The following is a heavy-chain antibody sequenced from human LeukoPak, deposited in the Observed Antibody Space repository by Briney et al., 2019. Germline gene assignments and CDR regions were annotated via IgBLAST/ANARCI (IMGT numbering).Heavy chain of an antibody. CDR3: ARHIAPGYNSGWYIDY. V-gene: IGHV5-51*01. Sequence: GESLKISCKGSGSTFTNYWIGWVRQLPGKGLEWMGIIYPGDSDTRYSPSFQGQVTISTDKSISTAYLQWSSLKASDTAMYYCARHIAPGYNSGWYIDYWGQGTLVTVSS. D-gene: IGHD6-19*01. CDR1: GSTFTNYW. CDR2: IYPGDSDT. J-gene: IGHJ4*02.